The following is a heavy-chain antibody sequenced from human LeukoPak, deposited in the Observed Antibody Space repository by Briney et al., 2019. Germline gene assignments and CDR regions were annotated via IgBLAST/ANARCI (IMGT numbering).Heavy chain of an antibody. V-gene: IGHV3-33*01. CDR3: ARGRGYSGYDLWWFDP. J-gene: IGHJ5*02. CDR1: GFTVSSYG. D-gene: IGHD5-12*01. CDR2: IWYDGSNK. Sequence: GRSLRLSCAASGFTVSSYGMHWVRQAPGKGLEWVAVIWYDGSNKYYADSVKGRFTISRDNSKNTLYLQMNSLRAEDTAVYYCARGRGYSGYDLWWFDPWGQGTLVTVSS.